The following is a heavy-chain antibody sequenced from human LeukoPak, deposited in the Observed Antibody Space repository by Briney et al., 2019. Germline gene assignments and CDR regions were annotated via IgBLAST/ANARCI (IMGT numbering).Heavy chain of an antibody. CDR1: GFSFTNYA. Sequence: GGSLRLSCAVCGFSFTNYAMSWYRQAPGKGLEWVSAISRSRTGSTTYYADSVKGRFTISRDSSKNTLYLQMNSLRAEDTAIYYCAKDWWLPEYYFDFWGQGTPVTVSS. V-gene: IGHV3-23*01. D-gene: IGHD5-12*01. CDR2: ISRSRTGSTT. J-gene: IGHJ4*02. CDR3: AKDWWLPEYYFDF.